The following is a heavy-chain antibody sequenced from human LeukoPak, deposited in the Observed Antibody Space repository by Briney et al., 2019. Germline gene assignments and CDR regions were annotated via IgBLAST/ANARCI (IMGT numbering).Heavy chain of an antibody. V-gene: IGHV3-48*03. J-gene: IGHJ3*02. Sequence: GGSLRLPCAASGFTFSSYEMNWVRQAPGKGLEWVSYISSSGSTIYYADSVKGRFTISRDNAKNSLYLQMNSLRAEDTAVYYCARRGLEMPDHDAFDIWGQGTMVTVSS. CDR2: ISSSGSTI. D-gene: IGHD5-24*01. CDR3: ARRGLEMPDHDAFDI. CDR1: GFTFSSYE.